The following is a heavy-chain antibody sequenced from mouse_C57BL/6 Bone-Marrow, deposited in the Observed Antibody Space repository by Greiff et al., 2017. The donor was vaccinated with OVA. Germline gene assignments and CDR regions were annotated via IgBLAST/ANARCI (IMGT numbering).Heavy chain of an antibody. CDR1: GYTFTSYW. V-gene: IGHV1-69*01. Sequence: QVQLQQPGAELVMPGASVKLSCKASGYTFTSYWMHWVKQRPGQGLEWIGEIDPSDSYTNYNQTFKGKSTLTVDKSSSTAYMQLSSLTSEDSAVYYCARNYDSDFWYFDVWGTGTTVTVSS. CDR2: IDPSDSYT. D-gene: IGHD2-4*01. CDR3: ARNYDSDFWYFDV. J-gene: IGHJ1*03.